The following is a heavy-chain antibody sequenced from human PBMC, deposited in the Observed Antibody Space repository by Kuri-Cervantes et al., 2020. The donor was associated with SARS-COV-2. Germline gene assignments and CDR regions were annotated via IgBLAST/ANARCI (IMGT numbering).Heavy chain of an antibody. Sequence: GESLKISCAASGFTLSNYWMSWVRQVPGKGLEWVSVIYSGGSTYYAASVKGRFTISRDKSKNTLYLQMNNLRAEDTAMYYCARKYNSGWYVFDLWGQGTPVTVSS. D-gene: IGHD6-19*01. CDR2: IYSGGST. V-gene: IGHV3-53*01. CDR3: ARKYNSGWYVFDL. CDR1: GFTLSNYW. J-gene: IGHJ4*02.